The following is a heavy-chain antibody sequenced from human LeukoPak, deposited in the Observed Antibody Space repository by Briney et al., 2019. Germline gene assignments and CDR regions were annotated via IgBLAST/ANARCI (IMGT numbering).Heavy chain of an antibody. J-gene: IGHJ4*02. CDR3: ARVGGEGIVVVPAATGSFDY. CDR1: GGTFSSYT. CDR2: INPNSGGT. Sequence: ASVKVSCKASGGTFSSYTISWVRQAPGQGLEWMGWINPNSGGTNYAQKFQGRVTMTRDTSISTAYMELSRLRSDDTAVHYCARVGGEGIVVVPAATGSFDYWGQGTLVTVSS. D-gene: IGHD2-2*01. V-gene: IGHV1-2*02.